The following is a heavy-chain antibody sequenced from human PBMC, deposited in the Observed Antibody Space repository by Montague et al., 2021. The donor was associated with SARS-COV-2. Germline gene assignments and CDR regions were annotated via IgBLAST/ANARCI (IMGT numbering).Heavy chain of an antibody. V-gene: IGHV4-34*01. CDR3: ARAIVDVTMIIVVMTGVEHYFDF. D-gene: IGHD3-22*01. J-gene: IGHJ4*02. CDR2: INHIGST. Sequence: SETLSLTCAVYGGSFIGYYGSGSRQPPGKWREWIGDINHIGSTNYNPSLKSRVSISVDTSKNQFSLKLRSVTAADTAVYYCARAIVDVTMIIVVMTGVEHYFDFWGQGTLVTASS. CDR1: GGSFIGYY.